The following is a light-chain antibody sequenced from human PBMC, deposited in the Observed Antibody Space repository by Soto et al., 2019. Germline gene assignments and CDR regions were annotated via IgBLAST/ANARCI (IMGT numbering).Light chain of an antibody. J-gene: IGLJ2*01. Sequence: QSVLTQPASVSGSPGQSITISCTGTSSDIGAYDYVSWFQQYSGIAPTLIIYEVRFRPSGVSSRFSGSKSGNTASLTISGLQTEDEADYYCGSYASATLIFGGGTKLTVL. CDR3: GSYASATLI. CDR2: EVR. CDR1: SSDIGAYDY. V-gene: IGLV2-14*03.